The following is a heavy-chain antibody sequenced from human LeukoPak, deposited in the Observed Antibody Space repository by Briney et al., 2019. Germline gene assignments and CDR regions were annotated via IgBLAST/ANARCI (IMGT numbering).Heavy chain of an antibody. CDR2: IYTSGST. J-gene: IGHJ3*02. CDR1: GGSISSYY. V-gene: IGHV4-4*09. D-gene: IGHD2-2*01. Sequence: PSETLSLTCSVSGGSISSYYWSWIRQPPGKGLEWIGYIYTSGSTNYNPPLKSRVTISVDTSKNQFSLKLSSVTAADTAVYYCARHRGPRARQLDIVVVPAARALGDAFDIWGQGTMVTVSS. CDR3: ARHRGPRARQLDIVVVPAARALGDAFDI.